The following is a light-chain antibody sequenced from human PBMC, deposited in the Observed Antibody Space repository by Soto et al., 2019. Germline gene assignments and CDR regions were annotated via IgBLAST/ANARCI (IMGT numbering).Light chain of an antibody. V-gene: IGKV3-15*01. CDR2: GAF. Sequence: EIVMTQSPATLSVSPGETATLSCRASQSVSYNLAWYQPKPGQGPRLLIYGAFSRATGIPARFSGSGSGTEFTLSISSLQSEDFAVYYCQQYTNWPPLTFGGGTKVEI. J-gene: IGKJ4*01. CDR3: QQYTNWPPLT. CDR1: QSVSYN.